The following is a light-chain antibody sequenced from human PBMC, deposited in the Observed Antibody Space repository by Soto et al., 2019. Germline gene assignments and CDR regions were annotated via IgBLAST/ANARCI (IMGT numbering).Light chain of an antibody. CDR3: CSYAGSSTVV. CDR1: SSDVGSYNF. V-gene: IGLV2-23*01. J-gene: IGLJ1*01. Sequence: QSALTQPASVSGSPGQSITISCTGSSSDVGSYNFVSWYQQHPGKAPKLLIYEGTKRPSGVSDRFSGSKSGNTASLTVSGLQTDDEADYYCCSYAGSSTVVFGTGTKLTVL. CDR2: EGT.